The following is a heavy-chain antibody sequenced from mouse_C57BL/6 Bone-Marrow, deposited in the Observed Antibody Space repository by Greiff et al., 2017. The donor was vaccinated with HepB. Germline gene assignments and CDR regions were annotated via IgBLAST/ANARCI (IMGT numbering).Heavy chain of an antibody. CDR3: ARNYYYGSSPFAY. CDR2: VYPYNGGT. D-gene: IGHD1-1*01. CDR1: GFTFTDYY. V-gene: IGHV1-36*01. J-gene: IGHJ3*01. Sequence: VQLQQSGPVLVKPGPSVKISCKASGFTFTDYYMHWVKQSHGKSLEWIGLVYPYNGGTSYNQKFKGKATLTVDTSSSTAYMELNSLTSEDSAVYDCARNYYYGSSPFAYWGQGTLVTVSA.